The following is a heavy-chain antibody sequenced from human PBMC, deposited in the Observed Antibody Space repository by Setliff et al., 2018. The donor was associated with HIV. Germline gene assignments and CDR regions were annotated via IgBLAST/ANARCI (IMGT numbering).Heavy chain of an antibody. CDR2: IYYSGST. V-gene: IGHV4-39*02. D-gene: IGHD2-15*01. CDR3: AREYCSAGSCYSGR. J-gene: IGHJ4*02. CDR1: GGPISSSSDY. Sequence: LSLTCTVSGGPISSSSDYWGWIRQPPGKGLEWIGYIYYSGSTYYNPSLKSRITISVDTSKNQFSLKLSSVTAADTAVYYCAREYCSAGSCYSGRWGQGMLVTVSS.